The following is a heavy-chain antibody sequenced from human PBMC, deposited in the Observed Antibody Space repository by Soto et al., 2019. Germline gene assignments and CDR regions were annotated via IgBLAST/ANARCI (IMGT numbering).Heavy chain of an antibody. V-gene: IGHV3-33*01. Sequence: HVQLVESGGGVVQPGRSLRLSCGASGFTFSSYGMDWVRQAPGKGLEWVAIIWFDGRNKHYADSVKGRFSISRDNSKNTLYLDLNNTKAEDTAIYYCVQRSSPVLGGLVLWGQGALVTVSS. CDR2: IWFDGRNK. D-gene: IGHD3-10*01. CDR3: VQRSSPVLGGLVL. CDR1: GFTFSSYG. J-gene: IGHJ4*02.